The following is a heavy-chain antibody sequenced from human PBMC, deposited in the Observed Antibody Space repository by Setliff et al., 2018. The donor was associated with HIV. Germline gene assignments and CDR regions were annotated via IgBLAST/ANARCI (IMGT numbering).Heavy chain of an antibody. J-gene: IGHJ4*02. CDR3: ARGATITYYFDY. Sequence: SVKVSCKTSGGTFSIFSITWVRQAPGQGLEWMGRIIPISGTANNAQKFQGRVTITADTSTSTAYMELSSLRSEDTAVYYCARGATITYYFDYWGQGTLVTVSS. V-gene: IGHV1-69*06. CDR1: GGTFSIFS. CDR2: IIPISGTA. D-gene: IGHD5-12*01.